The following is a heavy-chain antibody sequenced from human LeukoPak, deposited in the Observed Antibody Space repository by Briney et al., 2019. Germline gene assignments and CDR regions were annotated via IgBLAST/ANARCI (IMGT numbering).Heavy chain of an antibody. Sequence: ASVKVSCKASGYTFTSYGISWVRQAPGQGLEWMGWINPNSGDTNYAQKFQGRVTMTRDTSISTAYMELSSLRSDDTAVYYCARSKLVGQQLGDWFDPWGQGTLVTVSS. CDR3: ARSKLVGQQLGDWFDP. CDR2: INPNSGDT. CDR1: GYTFTSYG. J-gene: IGHJ5*02. D-gene: IGHD2-15*01. V-gene: IGHV1-2*02.